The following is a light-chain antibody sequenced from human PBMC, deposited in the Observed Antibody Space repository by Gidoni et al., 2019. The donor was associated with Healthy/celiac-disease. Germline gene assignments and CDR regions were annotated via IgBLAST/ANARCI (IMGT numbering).Light chain of an antibody. CDR3: QQLNSYPLWT. J-gene: IGKJ1*01. CDR2: AAS. Sequence: DIQLTQSPSFLSASVGDRVTITCRASQGISSYLAWYQQKPGKAPKLRIYAASTLQSGVPSRFSGSGSGTEFTLTISSLQPEDFATYYCQQLNSYPLWTFGQGTKVEIK. CDR1: QGISSY. V-gene: IGKV1-9*01.